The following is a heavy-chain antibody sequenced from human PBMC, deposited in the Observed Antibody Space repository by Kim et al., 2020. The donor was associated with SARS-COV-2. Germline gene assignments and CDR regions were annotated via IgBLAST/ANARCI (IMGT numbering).Heavy chain of an antibody. Sequence: RGNGGSTHDADSVKGRFTISRDNSKNTLYLQMNSLRAEDTAIFYCTKSPAWGQGTLVTVSS. CDR3: TKSPA. J-gene: IGHJ5*02. CDR2: RGNGGST. V-gene: IGHV3-23*01.